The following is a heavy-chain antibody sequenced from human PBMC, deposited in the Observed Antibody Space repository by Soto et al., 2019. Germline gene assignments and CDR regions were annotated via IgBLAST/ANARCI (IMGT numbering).Heavy chain of an antibody. D-gene: IGHD1-20*01. CDR1: GYTFTGYY. J-gene: IGHJ4*02. CDR3: AISGYNWNYFDY. V-gene: IGHV1-46*03. CDR2: INPSGGST. Sequence: GDSVKVSCNASGYTFTGYYMHWVRQAPGQGLEWMGIINPSGGSTSYAQKFQGRVTMTRDTSTSTVYMELSSLRSEDTAVYYCAISGYNWNYFDYWGQGTLVTVSS.